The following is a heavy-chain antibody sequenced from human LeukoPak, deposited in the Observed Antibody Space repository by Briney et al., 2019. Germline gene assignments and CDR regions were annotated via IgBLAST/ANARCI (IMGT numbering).Heavy chain of an antibody. V-gene: IGHV3-30-3*01. CDR2: ISYDGSNK. D-gene: IGHD2-15*01. J-gene: IGHJ3*02. CDR3: ARGTSQGYCGGGDCYGAFDI. Sequence: GGSLRLSCAASGFSFNSYAFHWVRQAPGKGLEWVAVISYDGSNKYYADSVKGRFTISRDNSKNTVYLQMNSLRVEDTAVYYCARGTSQGYCGGGDCYGAFDIWGQGTMVTVSS. CDR1: GFSFNSYA.